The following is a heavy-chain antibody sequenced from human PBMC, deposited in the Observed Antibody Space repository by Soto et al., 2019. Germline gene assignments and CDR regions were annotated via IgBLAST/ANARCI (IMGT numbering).Heavy chain of an antibody. V-gene: IGHV3-49*04. J-gene: IGHJ4*02. D-gene: IGHD2-15*01. Sequence: GGSLRLSCAASGFTFSSYGMHWVRQAPGKGLEWVGFIRSKAYGGTTEYAASVKGRFTISRDDSKSIAYLQMNSLKTEDTAVYYCTRDRVVTGYFDYWGQGTLVTVSS. CDR2: IRSKAYGGTT. CDR1: GFTFSSYG. CDR3: TRDRVVTGYFDY.